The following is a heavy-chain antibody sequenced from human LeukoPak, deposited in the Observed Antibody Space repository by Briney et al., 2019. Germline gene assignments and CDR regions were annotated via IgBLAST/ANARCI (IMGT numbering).Heavy chain of an antibody. Sequence: GGSLRPSFPALGFTFSSFPMSWFGQAPGKGRDGVPSISGSGGNTYYAASVEGRFTISRDYSKDTLSLQMNSLRAEDTAVYYCAKNRGFRGVIVLPPLDSWGQGTLVTVSS. D-gene: IGHD3-16*02. CDR3: AKNRGFRGVIVLPPLDS. V-gene: IGHV3-23*01. CDR1: GFTFSSFP. CDR2: ISGSGGNT. J-gene: IGHJ4*02.